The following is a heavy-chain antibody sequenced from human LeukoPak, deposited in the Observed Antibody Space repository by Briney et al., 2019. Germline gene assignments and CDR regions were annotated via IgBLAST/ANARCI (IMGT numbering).Heavy chain of an antibody. V-gene: IGHV4-59*01. J-gene: IGHJ4*02. CDR3: ARRMITFGGVFDY. CDR2: IYYSGST. D-gene: IGHD3-16*01. Sequence: PSETLSLTCTVSGGSISSYYWSWIRQPPGKGLEWIGYIYYSGSTNYNPSLKSRVTISVDTSKNQFSLKLSSVTAADTAVYYCARRMITFGGVFDYWGQGTLVTVSS. CDR1: GGSISSYY.